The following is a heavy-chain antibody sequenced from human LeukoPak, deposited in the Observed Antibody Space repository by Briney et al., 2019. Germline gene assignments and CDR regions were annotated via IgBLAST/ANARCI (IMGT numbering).Heavy chain of an antibody. Sequence: GGSLRLSCAASGFTFSSYSMNWVRQAPGKGLEWVSYISSSSSTIYYADSVKGRFTISRDNAKNSLYLQMNSLRAEDTAVYYCARDLMTTVTTDWGQGTLVTVSS. CDR2: ISSSSSTI. CDR1: GFTFSSYS. D-gene: IGHD4-11*01. J-gene: IGHJ4*02. V-gene: IGHV3-48*01. CDR3: ARDLMTTVTTD.